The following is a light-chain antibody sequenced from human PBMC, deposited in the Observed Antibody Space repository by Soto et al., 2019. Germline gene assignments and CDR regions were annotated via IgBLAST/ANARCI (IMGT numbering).Light chain of an antibody. CDR1: SSNIGSNT. Sequence: QSVLTQPPSASGTPGQRVTISCSGSSSNIGSNTVNWYQQLPGTAPKLLIYSNNQRPSGVPDRFSGSKSGTSAFLAISGLQSEDEADYYCAAWDDSLKVFGGGTKVTVL. CDR3: AAWDDSLKV. J-gene: IGLJ2*01. CDR2: SNN. V-gene: IGLV1-44*01.